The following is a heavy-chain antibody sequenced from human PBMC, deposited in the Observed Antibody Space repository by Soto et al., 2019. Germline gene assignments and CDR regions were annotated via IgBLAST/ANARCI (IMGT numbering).Heavy chain of an antibody. CDR2: ISSSSSYI. V-gene: IGHV3-21*01. J-gene: IGHJ6*03. CDR1: GFTFSSYS. CDR3: ARQDRREMEWLSYYYYYYMDV. Sequence: EVQLVESGGGLVKPGGSLRLSCAASGFTFSSYSMNWVRQAPGKGLEWVSSISSSSSYIYYADSVKGRFTISRDNAKNSLYLQMNSLRAEDTAVYYCARQDRREMEWLSYYYYYYMDVWGKGTTVTVSS. D-gene: IGHD3-3*01.